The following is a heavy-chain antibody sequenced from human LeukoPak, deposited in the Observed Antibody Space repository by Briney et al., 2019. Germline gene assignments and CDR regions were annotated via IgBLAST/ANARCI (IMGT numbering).Heavy chain of an antibody. V-gene: IGHV3-21*01. CDR1: GFTFSSYS. CDR2: ISSSSSYI. Sequence: TGGSLRLSCAASGFTFSSYSMNWVRQAPGKGLEWVSSISSSSSYIYYADSVKGRFTISRDNAKNSLYLQMNSLRAEDTAVYYCARDPTYYDILTGPDYWGQGTLVTVSS. J-gene: IGHJ4*02. D-gene: IGHD3-9*01. CDR3: ARDPTYYDILTGPDY.